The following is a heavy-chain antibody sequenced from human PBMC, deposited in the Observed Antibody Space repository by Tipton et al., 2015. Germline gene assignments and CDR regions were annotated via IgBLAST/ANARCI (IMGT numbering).Heavy chain of an antibody. D-gene: IGHD2/OR15-2a*01. CDR2: IYTGGRT. CDR3: ARSPFKSGYFDY. J-gene: IGHJ4*02. V-gene: IGHV4-39*01. CDR1: GGSISRSSYF. Sequence: TLSLTCTVSGGSISRSSYFWGWIRQPPGKGLEWIGLIYTGGRTNYNPSLKSRVTISVDTSENQFSLKLTPVTAADTAVYYCARSPFKSGYFDYWGQGTLVTVSS.